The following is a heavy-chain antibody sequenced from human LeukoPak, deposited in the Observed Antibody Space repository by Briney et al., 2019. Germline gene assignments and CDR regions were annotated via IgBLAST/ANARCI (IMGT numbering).Heavy chain of an antibody. Sequence: GGSLRLSCAASGFTFSSYAMSWVGQAPGKELEWVSAISGSGVSTYYADSVKGRFTVSRDNSKNTLYLQMSSLRAEDTAVYYCAKDERNWNYNLASQTYDWGQGTLVTVSS. CDR3: AKDERNWNYNLASQTYD. V-gene: IGHV3-23*01. CDR1: GFTFSSYA. CDR2: ISGSGVST. J-gene: IGHJ4*02. D-gene: IGHD1-7*01.